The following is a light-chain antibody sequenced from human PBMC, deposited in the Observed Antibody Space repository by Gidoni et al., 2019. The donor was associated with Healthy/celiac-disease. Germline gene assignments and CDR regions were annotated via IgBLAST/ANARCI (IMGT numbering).Light chain of an antibody. V-gene: IGKV1-39*01. CDR3: QQSDSTPRT. CDR1: QRISSY. Sequence: DIQMTPAPSSLSASVGDRVTITCRASQRISSYLNWYQQKPGKAPKLLIYAASSLPSGVPSRFSGSGSGTDFTLTISSLQPEDFATYYCQQSDSTPRTFGGGTKVEIK. J-gene: IGKJ4*01. CDR2: AAS.